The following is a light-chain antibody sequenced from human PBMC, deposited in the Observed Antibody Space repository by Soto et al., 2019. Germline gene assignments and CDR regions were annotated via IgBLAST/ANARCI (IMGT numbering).Light chain of an antibody. V-gene: IGKV3-15*01. Sequence: ETVMTQSPVTLSVSPGDTATLSCRASQRVSNHFAWYQQKPGQAPRLLIYAASTRAAGVPVRFSGSGSETEFTLTIRSLQSEDFAVYYCQQYNNWPITFGQGTRLEIK. CDR2: AAS. CDR1: QRVSNH. J-gene: IGKJ5*01. CDR3: QQYNNWPIT.